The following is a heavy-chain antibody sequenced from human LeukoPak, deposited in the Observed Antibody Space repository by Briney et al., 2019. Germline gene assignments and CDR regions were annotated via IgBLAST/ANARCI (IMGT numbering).Heavy chain of an antibody. CDR3: ARAYYDFWSGYYTHPDAFDI. D-gene: IGHD3-3*01. CDR2: MNPNSGNT. V-gene: IGHV1-8*03. CDR1: GYSFTNYD. J-gene: IGHJ3*02. Sequence: ASVKVSCKASGYSFTNYDINWVRQATGQGLEWMGWMNPNSGNTGYAQKFQGRVTITRNTSISTAYMELSSLRSEDTAVYYCARAYYDFWSGYYTHPDAFDIWGQGTMVTVSS.